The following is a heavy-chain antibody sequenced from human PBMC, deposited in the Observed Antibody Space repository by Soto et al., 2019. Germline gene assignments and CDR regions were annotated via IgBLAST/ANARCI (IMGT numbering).Heavy chain of an antibody. CDR3: ARDYPRDYDFWSGYVLGY. Sequence: EVQLVESGGGLVKPGGSLRLSCAASGFTFSSYSMNWVRQAPGKGLEWVSSISSSSSYIYYADSVKGRFTISRDNAKTSLYLQMNSLRAEDTAVYYCARDYPRDYDFWSGYVLGYWGQGSLVTVSS. J-gene: IGHJ4*02. CDR1: GFTFSSYS. D-gene: IGHD3-3*01. CDR2: ISSSSSYI. V-gene: IGHV3-21*01.